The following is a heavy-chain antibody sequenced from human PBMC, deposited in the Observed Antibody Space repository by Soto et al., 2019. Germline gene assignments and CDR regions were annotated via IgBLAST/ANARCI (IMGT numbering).Heavy chain of an antibody. J-gene: IGHJ4*02. CDR1: GFTLSSHW. CDR3: VRGYSDY. D-gene: IGHD1-26*01. CDR2: INTDGSAT. V-gene: IGHV3-74*01. Sequence: LRLSCAASGFTLSSHWMHWVRQVPGQGLVWVSRINTDGSATNYADSVKGRFTMSRDNARNTMYLQMNSLRAEDTAVYYCVRGYSDYWGQGTLVTVSS.